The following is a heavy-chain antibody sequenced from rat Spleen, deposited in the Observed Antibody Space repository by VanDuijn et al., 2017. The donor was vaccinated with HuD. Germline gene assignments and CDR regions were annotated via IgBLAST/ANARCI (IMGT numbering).Heavy chain of an antibody. D-gene: IGHD4-3*01. Sequence: EVQLVESGGGLVQPGRSLKLSCAASGFTFNNYYMAWVRQAPKKGLEWVATVSTSGSRTYYPDSVKGRFTISRDNAKSSLYLQMNSLKSEDTATYYCARSLRDTGDYFDYWGRGVMVTVSS. J-gene: IGHJ2*01. CDR3: ARSLRDTGDYFDY. V-gene: IGHV5-7*01. CDR1: GFTFNNYY. CDR2: VSTSGSRT.